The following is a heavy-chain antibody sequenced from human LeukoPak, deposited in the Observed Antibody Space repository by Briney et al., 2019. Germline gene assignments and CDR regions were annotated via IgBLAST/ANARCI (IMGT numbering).Heavy chain of an antibody. J-gene: IGHJ4*02. CDR1: GFTFSSYA. CDR3: VRLTAAGRRTDFDY. D-gene: IGHD6-13*01. V-gene: IGHV3-30*04. Sequence: PGGSLRLSCAASGFTFSSYAMHWVRQAPGKGLEWVAAISYDGSNRYYADSVKGRFTISRDNSKNTLYLQMNSPRTEDTAVYYCVRLTAAGRRTDFDYWGQGTLVTVSS. CDR2: ISYDGSNR.